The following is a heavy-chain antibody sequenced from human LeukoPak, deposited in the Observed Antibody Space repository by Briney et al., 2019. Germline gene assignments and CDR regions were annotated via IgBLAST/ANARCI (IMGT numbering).Heavy chain of an antibody. CDR2: IGVAGDT. J-gene: IGHJ6*02. Sequence: GGSLRLSCAASAFSFSNYDMPWVRQVPGKGLEWVSGIGVAGDTYYRGSVKGRFTISRKKAKNSLYLQMNSLRAGDTAVYYCTRGRSFSSGWYLDYDMDVWGQGTTVTVSS. V-gene: IGHV3-13*01. CDR1: AFSFSNYD. CDR3: TRGRSFSSGWYLDYDMDV. D-gene: IGHD6-19*01.